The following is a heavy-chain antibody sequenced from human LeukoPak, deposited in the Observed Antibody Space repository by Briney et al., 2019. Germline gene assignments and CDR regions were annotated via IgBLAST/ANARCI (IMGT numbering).Heavy chain of an antibody. CDR2: ISGSGGST. V-gene: IGHV3-23*01. D-gene: IGHD3-3*01. J-gene: IGHJ4*02. Sequence: GGSLRLSCAASGFTFSSYAMGWVRQAPGKGLEWVSAISGSGGSTYYADSVKGRFTISRDNSKNTLYLQMNSLRAEDTAVYYCAREGATYYDFWSGRPFDYWGQGTLVTVSS. CDR3: AREGATYYDFWSGRPFDY. CDR1: GFTFSSYA.